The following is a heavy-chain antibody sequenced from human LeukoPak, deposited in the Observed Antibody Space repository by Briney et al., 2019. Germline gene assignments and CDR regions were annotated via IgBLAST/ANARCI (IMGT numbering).Heavy chain of an antibody. Sequence: PGGSLRLSCAASGFTFSSYAMHWVRQAPGKGLEWVAVISYDGSNKYYADSVKGRFTISRDNSKNTLYLQVNSLRAADTAVYYCARDSSVAGTPPWSGGDYWGQGTLVTVSS. CDR2: ISYDGSNK. CDR1: GFTFSSYA. J-gene: IGHJ4*02. D-gene: IGHD6-19*01. V-gene: IGHV3-30-3*01. CDR3: ARDSSVAGTPPWSGGDY.